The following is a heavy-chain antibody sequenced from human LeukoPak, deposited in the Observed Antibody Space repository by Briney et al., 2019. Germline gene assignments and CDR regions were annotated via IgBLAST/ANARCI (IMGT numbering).Heavy chain of an antibody. J-gene: IGHJ4*02. CDR2: IYYSGST. Sequence: SETLSLTCTVSGGSISSSSYYWGWIRQPPGKGLEWIGSIYYSGSTYYNPSLKSRVTISVDTSKNQFSLKLSSVTAADTAVYYCARSLWFEWLAPSDYWGQGTLVTVSS. CDR3: ARSLWFEWLAPSDY. V-gene: IGHV4-39*07. CDR1: GGSISSSSYY. D-gene: IGHD3-3*01.